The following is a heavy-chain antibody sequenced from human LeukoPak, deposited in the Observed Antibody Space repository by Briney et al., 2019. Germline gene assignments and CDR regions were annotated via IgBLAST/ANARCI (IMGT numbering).Heavy chain of an antibody. CDR2: ISGSGGST. Sequence: SCKASGGTFSSYAMSWVRQAPGKGLEWVSAISGSGGSTYYADSVKGRFTTSRDNSKNTLYLQMNSLRAEDTAVYYCAKVSFDYWGQGTLVTVSS. D-gene: IGHD5/OR15-5a*01. J-gene: IGHJ4*02. V-gene: IGHV3-23*01. CDR1: GGTFSSYA. CDR3: AKVSFDY.